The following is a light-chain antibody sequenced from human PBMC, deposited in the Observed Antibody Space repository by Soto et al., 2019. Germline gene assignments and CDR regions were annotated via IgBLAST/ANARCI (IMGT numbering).Light chain of an antibody. CDR3: SSYAGSNNLEV. V-gene: IGLV2-8*01. CDR1: SSDVGGYNY. CDR2: EVS. Sequence: QSALTQPPSASGSPGQSVTISCTGTSSDVGGYNYVSWYQQHPGKAPKLMIYEVSKRPSGVPDRFSGSKSGNTASLTVSGLQAEDEADYYCSSYAGSNNLEVFSGGTKLTVL. J-gene: IGLJ2*01.